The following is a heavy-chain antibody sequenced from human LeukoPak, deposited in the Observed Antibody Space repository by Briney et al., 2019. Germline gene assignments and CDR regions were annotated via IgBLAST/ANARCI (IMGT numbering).Heavy chain of an antibody. Sequence: GGPLRLSCAASGFTFSSYAMSWVRQAPGKGLEWVSVISGSGGSTYYADPVKGRFTISRDNSKNTLYLQMNSLRAEDTAVYHCAKGYNYAYDYFDYWGQGTLVTVSS. D-gene: IGHD5-18*01. CDR1: GFTFSSYA. J-gene: IGHJ4*02. V-gene: IGHV3-23*01. CDR3: AKGYNYAYDYFDY. CDR2: ISGSGGST.